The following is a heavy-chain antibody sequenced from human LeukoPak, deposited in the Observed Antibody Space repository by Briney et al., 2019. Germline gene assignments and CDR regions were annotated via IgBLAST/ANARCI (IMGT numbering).Heavy chain of an antibody. CDR2: IIPIFGTA. CDR3: ASQYYYGSGLYYYYYYMDV. CDR1: GGTFNSYA. V-gene: IGHV1-69*05. J-gene: IGHJ6*03. D-gene: IGHD3-10*01. Sequence: SVKVSCKASGGTFNSYAISWVRQAPGQGLEWMGGIIPIFGTANYAQKFQGRVTITTDESTSTAYMELSSLRSEDTAVYYCASQYYYGSGLYYYYYYMDVWGKGTTVTVSS.